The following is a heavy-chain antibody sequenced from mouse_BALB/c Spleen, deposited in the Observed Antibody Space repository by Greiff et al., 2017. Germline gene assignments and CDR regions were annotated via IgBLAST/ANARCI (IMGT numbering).Heavy chain of an antibody. Sequence: EVHLVESGAELVKPGASVKLSCTASGFNIKDTYMHWVKQRPEQGLEWIGRIDPANGNTKYDPKFQGKATITADTSSNTAYLQLSSLTSEDTAVYYCAELTGDYWGQGTTLTVSS. J-gene: IGHJ2*01. CDR2: IDPANGNT. D-gene: IGHD4-1*01. CDR1: GFNIKDTY. V-gene: IGHV14-3*02. CDR3: AELTGDY.